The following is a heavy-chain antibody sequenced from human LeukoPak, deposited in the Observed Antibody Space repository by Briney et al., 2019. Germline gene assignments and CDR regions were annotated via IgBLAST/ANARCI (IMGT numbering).Heavy chain of an antibody. CDR1: GFTFSSYS. V-gene: IGHV3-23*01. CDR2: ISGSGGST. J-gene: IGHJ4*02. Sequence: GGSLRLSCAASGFTFSSYSMNWVRQAPGKGLEWVSAISGSGGSTYYADSVKGRFTISRDNSKNTLYLQMNSLRAEDTAVYYCAKDKGYCSSTSCSNYDYWGQGTLVTVSS. D-gene: IGHD2-2*01. CDR3: AKDKGYCSSTSCSNYDY.